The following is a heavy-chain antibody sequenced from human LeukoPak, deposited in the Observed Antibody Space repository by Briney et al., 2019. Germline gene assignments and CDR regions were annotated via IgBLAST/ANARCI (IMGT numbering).Heavy chain of an antibody. V-gene: IGHV3-66*01. CDR3: ARGGAHDAFDI. J-gene: IGHJ3*02. CDR2: IYSGGST. Sequence: GGSLRLSCAASGFTVSSNYMSWVRQAPGKGLECVSVIYSGGSTYHADSVKGRFTIFRDNSKNTLYLQMNSLRAEDTAVYYCARGGAHDAFDIWGQGTMVTVSS. D-gene: IGHD4/OR15-4a*01. CDR1: GFTVSSNY.